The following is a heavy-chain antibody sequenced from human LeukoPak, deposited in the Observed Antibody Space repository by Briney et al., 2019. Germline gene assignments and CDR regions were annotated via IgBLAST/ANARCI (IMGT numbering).Heavy chain of an antibody. V-gene: IGHV3-48*01. J-gene: IGHJ4*02. CDR2: ISKNSDLK. CDR3: ARGKLGDLTYDY. CDR1: GFTFSSDS. D-gene: IGHD2-21*02. Sequence: GGSLRLSCAASGFTFSSDSMNWVRQAPGKGLEWVSYISKNSDLKSHADSVKGRFTISRDNSKNTLYLQMNSLRAEDTAVYYCARGKLGDLTYDYWGQGTLVTVSS.